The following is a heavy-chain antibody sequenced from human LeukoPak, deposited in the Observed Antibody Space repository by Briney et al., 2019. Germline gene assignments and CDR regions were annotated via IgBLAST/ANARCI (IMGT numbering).Heavy chain of an antibody. J-gene: IGHJ6*03. CDR2: IIPIFDTA. CDR1: GGTFSSYA. CDR3: ARRAVGNSYYYSMDV. V-gene: IGHV1-69*13. Sequence: SVKVSCKASGGTFSSYAISWVRQAPGQGLEWMGGIIPIFDTANYAQKFQGRVTITADESTSTAFMELSSLRSEDTAVYYCARRAVGNSYYYSMDVWGKGTTVTVSS. D-gene: IGHD6-19*01.